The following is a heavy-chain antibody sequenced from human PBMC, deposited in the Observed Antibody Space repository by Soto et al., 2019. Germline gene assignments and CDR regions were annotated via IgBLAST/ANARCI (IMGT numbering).Heavy chain of an antibody. J-gene: IGHJ4*02. D-gene: IGHD6-13*01. Sequence: SETLSLTCTVSGGSISSSSYYWGWIRQPPGKGLDWIGSIFYSRSTYYNPSHKSRVTISVDTSKNQFSLKLSSVTAADTAVYYCARLQAAAGDNDLTFDYWGQGTLVTVSS. CDR3: ARLQAAAGDNDLTFDY. CDR1: GGSISSSSYY. V-gene: IGHV4-39*01. CDR2: IFYSRST.